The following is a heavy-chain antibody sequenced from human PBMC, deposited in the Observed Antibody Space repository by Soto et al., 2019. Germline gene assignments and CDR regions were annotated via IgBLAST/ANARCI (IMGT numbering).Heavy chain of an antibody. Sequence: VGSLRLSCAASGFTFGSYAMHWVRQAPGKGLEWVAVISYDGSNKYYADSVKGRFTISRDNSKNTLYLQMNSLRAEDTAVYYCARGLLRFLEWLSIYYYYGMDVWGQGTTVTVSS. CDR2: ISYDGSNK. V-gene: IGHV3-30-3*01. CDR3: ARGLLRFLEWLSIYYYYGMDV. CDR1: GFTFGSYA. D-gene: IGHD3-3*01. J-gene: IGHJ6*02.